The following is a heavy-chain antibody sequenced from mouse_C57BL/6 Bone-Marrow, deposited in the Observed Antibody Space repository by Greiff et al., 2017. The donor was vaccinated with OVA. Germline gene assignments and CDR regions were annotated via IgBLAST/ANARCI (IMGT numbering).Heavy chain of an antibody. J-gene: IGHJ3*01. D-gene: IGHD2-1*01. Sequence: VQLQQSGAELVRPGTSVKMSCKASGYTFTNYWIGWAKQRPGHGLEWIGDIYPGGGYTNYNEKFKGKATRTADKSSSTAYMQFSSLTSEDSAINYGARAYYGNSAWCAYWGQGTLVTVSA. V-gene: IGHV1-63*01. CDR1: GYTFTNYW. CDR3: ARAYYGNSAWCAY. CDR2: IYPGGGYT.